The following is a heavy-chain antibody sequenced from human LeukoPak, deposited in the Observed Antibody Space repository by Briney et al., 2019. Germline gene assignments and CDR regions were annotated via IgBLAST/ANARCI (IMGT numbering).Heavy chain of an antibody. CDR3: ARDGSWGPLDY. D-gene: IGHD3-16*01. V-gene: IGHV4-59*12. CDR2: IYYSGST. Sequence: PSETLSLTCTVSGGSISSYYWSWIRQPPGKGLEWIGYIYYSGSTNYNPSLKSRVTISVDRSKNQFSLKLSSVTAADTAVYYCARDGSWGPLDYWGQGTLVTVSS. J-gene: IGHJ4*02. CDR1: GGSISSYY.